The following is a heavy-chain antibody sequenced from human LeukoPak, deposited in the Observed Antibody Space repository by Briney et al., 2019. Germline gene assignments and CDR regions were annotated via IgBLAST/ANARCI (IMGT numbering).Heavy chain of an antibody. Sequence: SETLSLTCAVYGGFFSGYYWSWIRQPPGKGLEWIGEINHSGSTNYNPSLKSRVTISVDTSKNQFSLKLSSVTAADTAVYYCARGRGADGSGSYYNPRIDYWGQGTLVTVSS. J-gene: IGHJ4*02. CDR3: ARGRGADGSGSYYNPRIDY. D-gene: IGHD3-10*01. V-gene: IGHV4-34*01. CDR1: GGFFSGYY. CDR2: INHSGST.